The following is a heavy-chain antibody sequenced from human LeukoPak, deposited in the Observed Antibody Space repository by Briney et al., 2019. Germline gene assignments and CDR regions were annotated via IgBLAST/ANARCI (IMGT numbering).Heavy chain of an antibody. Sequence: SETLSLTCAVSGGSISSSNWWSWVRQPPGQGLEWIGEIYHSGSTNYNPSLKSRVTISVDKSKNQFSLKLSSVTAADTAVYYCAGYDFWSGAEYFQHWGQGTLVTVSS. J-gene: IGHJ1*01. CDR3: AGYDFWSGAEYFQH. D-gene: IGHD3-3*01. CDR1: GGSISSSNW. V-gene: IGHV4-4*02. CDR2: IYHSGST.